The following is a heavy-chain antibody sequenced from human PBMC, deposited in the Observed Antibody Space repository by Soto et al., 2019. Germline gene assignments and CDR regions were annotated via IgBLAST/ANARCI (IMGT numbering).Heavy chain of an antibody. CDR2: ISNSRSTI. Sequence: EVQLVESGGGLVQPGGSLRLSCAASGFTFSSYSMNWVRQAPGKGLEWVSYISNSRSTIYYADSVKGRFTISRDNARKSLYLQMNSLRAEDTAVYYCARGITTALSRAGDYWGQGTLVTVSS. J-gene: IGHJ4*02. CDR1: GFTFSSYS. D-gene: IGHD2-21*02. V-gene: IGHV3-48*01. CDR3: ARGITTALSRAGDY.